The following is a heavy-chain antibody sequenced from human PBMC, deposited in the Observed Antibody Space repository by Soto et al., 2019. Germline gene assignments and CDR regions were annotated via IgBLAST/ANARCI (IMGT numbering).Heavy chain of an antibody. CDR1: GFTFTRHD. J-gene: IGHJ4*02. Sequence: GGSLRLSXAGSGFTFTRHDMHWVRQPPGKGLEWVALISYDGKVKYYAESVKGRFTISRDNSKNTLDLQMNSLTAEDTAVYYCAALEGFDGAAYYPLDYWGQGTLVTVSS. V-gene: IGHV3-30*03. D-gene: IGHD3-9*01. CDR3: AALEGFDGAAYYPLDY. CDR2: ISYDGKVK.